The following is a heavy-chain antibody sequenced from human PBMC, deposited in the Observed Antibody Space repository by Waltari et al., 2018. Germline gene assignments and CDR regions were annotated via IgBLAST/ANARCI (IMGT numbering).Heavy chain of an antibody. V-gene: IGHV4-31*03. Sequence: QVQLQESGPGRVKPSQTLSLTCTVSGGSISSGGYSWSWIRQPPGKGLEGIGYIYYSGSTYYNPSLKSRVTISVDTSKNQFSLKLSSVTAADTAVYYCARALSITIFRGAFDIWGQGTMVTVSS. D-gene: IGHD3-3*01. J-gene: IGHJ3*02. CDR3: ARALSITIFRGAFDI. CDR1: GGSISSGGYS. CDR2: IYYSGST.